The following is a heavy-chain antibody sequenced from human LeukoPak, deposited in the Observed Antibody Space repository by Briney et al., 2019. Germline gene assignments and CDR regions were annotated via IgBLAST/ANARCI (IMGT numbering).Heavy chain of an antibody. V-gene: IGHV3-15*01. CDR1: GFTFSNAW. Sequence: GGSLRLSCAASGFTFSNAWMSWVRQAPGKGLEWVGRIKSKTDGGTTDYAAPVKGRFTISRDDSKNTLYLQMNSLKTEDTAVYYCTTYTRSSYGTFGYWGQGTLVTVSS. CDR3: TTYTRSSYGTFGY. CDR2: IKSKTDGGTT. J-gene: IGHJ4*02. D-gene: IGHD5-18*01.